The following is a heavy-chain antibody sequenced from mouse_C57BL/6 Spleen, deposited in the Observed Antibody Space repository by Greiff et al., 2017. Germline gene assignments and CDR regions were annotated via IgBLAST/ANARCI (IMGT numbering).Heavy chain of an antibody. CDR1: GFNITDYY. CDR3: ALIYVGNSYYFDY. Sequence: EVQLQQSGAELVKPGASVKLSCTASGFNITDYYMHWVKQRTEQGLEWIGRIDPEDGETKYDPKFQGKDTLTADTSSNTAYLQLSSLTSEDTAFYYCALIYVGNSYYFDYWGQGTTLTVSS. J-gene: IGHJ2*01. D-gene: IGHD2-1*01. CDR2: IDPEDGET. V-gene: IGHV14-2*01.